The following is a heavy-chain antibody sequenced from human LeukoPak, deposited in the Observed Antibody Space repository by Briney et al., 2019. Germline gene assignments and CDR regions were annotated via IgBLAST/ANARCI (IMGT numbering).Heavy chain of an antibody. CDR2: ISWNSGSI. Sequence: SGGSLRLSCAASGFTFDDYAMHWVRQAPGKGLEWVSGISWNSGSIGYADSVKGRFTISRDNAKNSLYLQMNSLRAEDMALYYCAKSKSEQTPFDYWGQGTLVTVSS. CDR1: GFTFDDYA. D-gene: IGHD1-26*01. CDR3: AKSKSEQTPFDY. V-gene: IGHV3-9*03. J-gene: IGHJ4*02.